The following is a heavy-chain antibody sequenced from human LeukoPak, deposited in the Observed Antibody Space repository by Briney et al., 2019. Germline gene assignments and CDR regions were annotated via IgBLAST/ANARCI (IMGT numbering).Heavy chain of an antibody. CDR1: GYTFRNNA. CDR2: ISTENRNT. CDR3: ARDRDTGTFDY. Sequence: ASVKVSCKTSGYTFRNNAITWARQAPGQGLEWMGWISTENRNTNYAQKLQGRITMTTDTSTSTVYMELRTLRSDDTAIYYCARDRDTGTFDYWGQGTLVTVSS. J-gene: IGHJ4*02. V-gene: IGHV1-18*01. D-gene: IGHD5-18*01.